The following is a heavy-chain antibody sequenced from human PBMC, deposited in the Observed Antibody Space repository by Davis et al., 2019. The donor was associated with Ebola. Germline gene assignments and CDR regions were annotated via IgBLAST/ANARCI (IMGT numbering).Heavy chain of an antibody. D-gene: IGHD3-3*01. CDR3: ARPKLYDFWSGYWD. V-gene: IGHV3-30*19. J-gene: IGHJ4*02. CDR2: IWYDGSNK. CDR1: GFTFSSYG. Sequence: GGSLRLSCAASGFTFSSYGMHWVRQAPGKGLEWVAVIWYDGSNKYYADSVKGRFTISRDNSKNTLYLQMNSLRAEDTAVYYCARPKLYDFWSGYWDWGQGTLVTVSS.